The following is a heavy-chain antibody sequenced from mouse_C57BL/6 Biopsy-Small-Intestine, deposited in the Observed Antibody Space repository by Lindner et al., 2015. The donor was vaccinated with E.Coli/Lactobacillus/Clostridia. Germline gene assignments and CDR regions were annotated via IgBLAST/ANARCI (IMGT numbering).Heavy chain of an antibody. CDR1: GYTFTDYN. J-gene: IGHJ4*01. V-gene: IGHV1S29*02. CDR2: IYPNNGGT. D-gene: IGHD2-14*01. CDR3: EVRDPFMDY. Sequence: VQLQESGPELVKPGASVKISCKASGYTFTDYNMDWVKQSHGESLEWIGYIYPNNGGTGYNQKFKSKATLTVDKSSSTAYMELNSLTSEDSAVYYCEVRDPFMDYWGQGTSVTVSS.